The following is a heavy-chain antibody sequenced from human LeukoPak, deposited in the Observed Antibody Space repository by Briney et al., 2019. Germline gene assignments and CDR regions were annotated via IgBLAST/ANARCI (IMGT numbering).Heavy chain of an antibody. D-gene: IGHD3-16*01. V-gene: IGHV4-34*01. Sequence: SETLSLTCAVYGGSFSGYYWSWIRQPPGKGLEWIGEINHSGSTNYNPPLKSRVTISVDTSKNQFSLKLSSVTAADTAVYYCARTSVTKSVWGTFGNIWGQGTMVTVSS. CDR3: ARTSVTKSVWGTFGNI. CDR1: GGSFSGYY. J-gene: IGHJ3*02. CDR2: INHSGST.